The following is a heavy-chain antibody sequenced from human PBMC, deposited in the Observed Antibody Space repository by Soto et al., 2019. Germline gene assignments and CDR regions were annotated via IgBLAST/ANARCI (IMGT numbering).Heavy chain of an antibody. V-gene: IGHV3-33*01. D-gene: IGHD5-12*01. CDR1: GFTFSSYG. Sequence: QVQLVESGGGVVQPGRSLRLSCAASGFTFSSYGMHWVRQAPGKGLEWVAVIWYDGSNKYYADSVKGRFTSSRDNSKNTLYLKMNSLRAEDTAVYYCASGPIPSGPFDYWGQGTLVTVSS. J-gene: IGHJ4*02. CDR2: IWYDGSNK. CDR3: ASGPIPSGPFDY.